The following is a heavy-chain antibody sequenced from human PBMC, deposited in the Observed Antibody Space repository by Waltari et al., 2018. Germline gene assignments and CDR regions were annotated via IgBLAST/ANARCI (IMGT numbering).Heavy chain of an antibody. D-gene: IGHD1-26*01. CDR3: ASPHSGSYSSYFDY. CDR2: ISPIFGTA. J-gene: IGHJ4*02. CDR1: GGTFSSYA. Sequence: QVQRVQSGAEVKKPGSSVKVSCKASGGTFSSYAISWVRQAPGQGLEWMGGISPIFGTANYAQKVQGRVTITADASTSTAYMELSGLRSEDTAVYYWASPHSGSYSSYFDYWGQGTLVTVSS. V-gene: IGHV1-69*01.